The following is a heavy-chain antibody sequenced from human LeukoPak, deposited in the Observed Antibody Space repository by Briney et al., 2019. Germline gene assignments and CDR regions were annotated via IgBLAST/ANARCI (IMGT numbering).Heavy chain of an antibody. CDR2: ISGSGGST. CDR3: ANGQWLDPPSWFDP. D-gene: IGHD6-19*01. V-gene: IGHV3-23*01. J-gene: IGHJ5*02. Sequence: GGSLRLSCAASGLTFSSYAMSWVRQAPGKGLEWVSAISGSGGSTYYADSVKGRFTISRDNSKNTLYLQMNSLRAEDTAVYYCANGQWLDPPSWFDPWGQGTLVTVSS. CDR1: GLTFSSYA.